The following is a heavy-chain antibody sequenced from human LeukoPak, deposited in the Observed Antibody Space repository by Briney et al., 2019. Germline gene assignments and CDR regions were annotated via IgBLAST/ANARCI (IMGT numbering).Heavy chain of an antibody. Sequence: GGSLRLSCAASGFTFSSYSMNWIRQAPGKGLEWVSSISSSTSYIYYADSVKGRFTISKDNAKNTLYLQMNSLRAEDTAVYYCASPSIAARPRDLEYWGQGTLVTVSS. CDR1: GFTFSSYS. CDR3: ASPSIAARPRDLEY. CDR2: ISSSTSYI. J-gene: IGHJ4*02. D-gene: IGHD6-6*01. V-gene: IGHV3-21*01.